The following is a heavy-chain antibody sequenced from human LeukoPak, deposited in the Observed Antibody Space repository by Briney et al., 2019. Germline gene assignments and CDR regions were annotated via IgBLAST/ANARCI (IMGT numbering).Heavy chain of an antibody. J-gene: IGHJ4*02. V-gene: IGHV3-23*01. CDR2: ISGSGGST. Sequence: GGSLRLSCAASGFTFSSYAMSWVRQAPGKGLEWVSGISGSGGSTYYADSVKGRFTISRDNSKNTLYLQMNSLRAEDAAVYYCAKEGYCGGDCYREFDYWGQGTLVTVSS. CDR3: AKEGYCGGDCYREFDY. D-gene: IGHD2-21*02. CDR1: GFTFSSYA.